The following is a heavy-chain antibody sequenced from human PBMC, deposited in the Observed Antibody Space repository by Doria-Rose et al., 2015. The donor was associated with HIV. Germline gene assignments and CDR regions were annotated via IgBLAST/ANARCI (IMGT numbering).Heavy chain of an antibody. CDR1: RFIFDDYA. D-gene: IGHD6-13*01. J-gene: IGHJ4*02. Sequence: EVQLVESGGGPVQPGRSLRLSCVASRFIFDDYAMHWVRQAPGKGLEWLSGISWNSAKIDYADSVKGRFTISRDNAKNSLYLQMNSPRVEDSALYYCVKDMKYSSTLYYFHYWGQGTLVTVSS. CDR2: ISWNSAKI. CDR3: VKDMKYSSTLYYFHY. V-gene: IGHV3-9*01.